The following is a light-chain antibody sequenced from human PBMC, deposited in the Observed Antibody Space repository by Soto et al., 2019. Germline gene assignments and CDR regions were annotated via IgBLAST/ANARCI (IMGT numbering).Light chain of an antibody. CDR2: EVN. CDR3: CSFAGSGTLV. V-gene: IGLV2-23*02. CDR1: SRNIGSYNL. J-gene: IGLJ2*01. Sequence: QSALTQPASVSGSPGQSITISCSGTSRNIGSYNLVSWYQQRPGKAPKLIIYEVNKRPSGTSNRFSGSKSANTASLTISGLQTEDEADYYCCSFAGSGTLVFGGGTKVTVL.